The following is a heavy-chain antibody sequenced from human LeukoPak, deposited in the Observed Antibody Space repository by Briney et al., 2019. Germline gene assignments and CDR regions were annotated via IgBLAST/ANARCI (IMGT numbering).Heavy chain of an antibody. CDR1: GFSIRLYV. D-gene: IGHD5-18*01. CDR2: ISGSGTST. CDR3: AKFRLPSTVATAMIHSYFFDY. J-gene: IGHJ4*02. V-gene: IGHV3-23*01. Sequence: GGSLRLSCAASGFSIRLYVMSWVRQAPGKGLEWVSDISGSGTSTHYADSVKGRFTISRDNFKKTLNLQMNSLTAEDTAVYYCAKFRLPSTVATAMIHSYFFDYWGQGTLVTVSS.